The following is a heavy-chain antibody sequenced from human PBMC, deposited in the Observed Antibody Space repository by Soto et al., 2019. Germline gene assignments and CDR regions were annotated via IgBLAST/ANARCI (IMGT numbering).Heavy chain of an antibody. J-gene: IGHJ6*02. CDR2: INPSGGST. Sequence: GASVKVSCKASGYTFTTYYMHWVRQAPGQGLEWMGIINPSGGSTSYAQKFQGRVTMTRDTSTSTVYMELSRLRSEDTAVYYCARNLKGLQHSVAMYYYGMDVWGQGTTVTVSS. CDR3: ARNLKGLQHSVAMYYYGMDV. CDR1: GYTFTTYY. V-gene: IGHV1-46*01. D-gene: IGHD4-4*01.